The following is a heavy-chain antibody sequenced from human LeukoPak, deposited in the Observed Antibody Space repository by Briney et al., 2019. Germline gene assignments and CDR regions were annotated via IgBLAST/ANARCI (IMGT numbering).Heavy chain of an antibody. D-gene: IGHD3-10*01. CDR1: GYTFTSYY. CDR2: INPSGGTT. Sequence: ASVKVSCKASGYTFTSYYMHWVRQAPGQGLEWMGIINPSGGTTSYEQKFQGRVTLTRDTSTSTVYMELSSLTSEDTAVYYCARGNYGSGSYISLRTDAFDIWGQGTKVTVSS. CDR3: ARGNYGSGSYISLRTDAFDI. V-gene: IGHV1-46*01. J-gene: IGHJ3*02.